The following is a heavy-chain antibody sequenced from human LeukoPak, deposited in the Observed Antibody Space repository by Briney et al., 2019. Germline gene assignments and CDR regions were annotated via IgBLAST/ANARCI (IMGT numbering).Heavy chain of an antibody. Sequence: ASVKVSCKASGFTLSDFGINWVRQAPGQGLEWMGRIIPILGIANYAQKFQGRVTITADKSTSTAYMELSSLRSEDTAVYYCARVVVPADGFDPWGQGTLVTVSS. J-gene: IGHJ5*02. D-gene: IGHD2-2*01. CDR1: GFTLSDFG. CDR3: ARVVVPADGFDP. CDR2: IIPILGIA. V-gene: IGHV1-69*04.